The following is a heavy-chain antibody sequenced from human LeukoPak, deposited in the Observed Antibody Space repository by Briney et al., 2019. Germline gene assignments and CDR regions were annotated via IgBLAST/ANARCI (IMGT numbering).Heavy chain of an antibody. CDR1: GGSISSYY. J-gene: IGHJ5*02. Sequence: SETLSLTCTVSGGSISSYYWSWIRQPPGKGLEWIGYIYYSGSTNYNPSLKSRVTISVDTSKNQFSLKLSSVTAADTAVYYCAGVIYNILTGYYGSYNWFDPWGQGTLVTVSS. D-gene: IGHD3-9*01. CDR2: IYYSGST. CDR3: AGVIYNILTGYYGSYNWFDP. V-gene: IGHV4-59*12.